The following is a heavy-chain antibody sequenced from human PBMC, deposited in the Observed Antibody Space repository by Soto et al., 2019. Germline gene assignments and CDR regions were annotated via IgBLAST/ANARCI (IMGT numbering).Heavy chain of an antibody. J-gene: IGHJ2*01. CDR3: VKDRDRSSWYFSPFDL. CDR2: ISNNGGST. V-gene: IGHV3-64D*06. CDR1: GFTFSGYA. Sequence: GGSVRLSCSASGFTFSGYAMHWVRQAPGKGLEYVSAISNNGGSTYYADSVKGRFTISRDNSKNTLYLHMSSLRAEDTAVYYCVKDRDRSSWYFSPFDLWGRGTLVTVSS. D-gene: IGHD6-13*01.